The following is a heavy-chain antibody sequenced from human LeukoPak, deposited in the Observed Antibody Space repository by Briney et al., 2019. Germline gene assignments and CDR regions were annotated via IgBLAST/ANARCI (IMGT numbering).Heavy chain of an antibody. J-gene: IGHJ6*02. D-gene: IGHD2/OR15-2a*01. V-gene: IGHV3-43*02. Sequence: GGSLRLSCAASGFTFGDYAMHWVRQAPGKGLEGVSLIRADGGRTYYADSVNGRVTISRDNSKNSLYLQMNSLRTDDTDLYYYATWAFYHGLDVWGQGSTVTVSS. CDR1: GFTFGDYA. CDR3: ATWAFYHGLDV. CDR2: IRADGGRT.